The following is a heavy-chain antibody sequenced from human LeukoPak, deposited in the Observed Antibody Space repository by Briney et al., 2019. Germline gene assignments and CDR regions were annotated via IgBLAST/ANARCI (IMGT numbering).Heavy chain of an antibody. Sequence: SETLSLTCAVSAYSIGSGYYWGWIRQPPGKGLEWIGSFYHSGSTYYNPSLKSRVTISVDTSKNQFSLKLSSVTPADTAVYYCARANPDSSGYQIDYWGQGTLVTVSS. CDR2: FYHSGST. CDR1: AYSIGSGYY. D-gene: IGHD3-22*01. CDR3: ARANPDSSGYQIDY. V-gene: IGHV4-38-2*01. J-gene: IGHJ4*02.